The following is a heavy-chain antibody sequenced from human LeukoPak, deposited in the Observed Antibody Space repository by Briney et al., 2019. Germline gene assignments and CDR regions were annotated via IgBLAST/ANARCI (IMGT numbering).Heavy chain of an antibody. CDR2: IYYSGST. J-gene: IGHJ6*02. V-gene: IGHV4-59*08. Sequence: SETLSLTCTVSGGSISIYYWSWIRQPPGKGLEWIGYIYYSGSTNYNPSLKSRVTISVDTSKNQFSLKLSSATAADTAVYYCATSRLGSAPSMDVWGQGTTVTVSS. CDR1: GGSISIYY. CDR3: ATSRLGSAPSMDV. D-gene: IGHD6-25*01.